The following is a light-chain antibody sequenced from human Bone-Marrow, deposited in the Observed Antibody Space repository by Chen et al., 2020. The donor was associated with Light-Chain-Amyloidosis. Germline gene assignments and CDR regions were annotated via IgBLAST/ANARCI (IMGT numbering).Light chain of an antibody. CDR3: SSYAGTYTWV. J-gene: IGLJ3*02. V-gene: IGLV2-11*01. Sequence: QSALTQPRPVSGSLGRSVTISCTGTSSDVGAYTFVPWYQQHPGKAPKLIIYDVNKRPSGVPDRFSGSQSGSTASLTISRLQADDESDYFCSSYAGTYTWVFGGGTKLTVL. CDR1: SSDVGAYTF. CDR2: DVN.